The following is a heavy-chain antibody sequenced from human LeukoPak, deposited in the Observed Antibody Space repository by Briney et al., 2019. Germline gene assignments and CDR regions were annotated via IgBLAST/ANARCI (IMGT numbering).Heavy chain of an antibody. J-gene: IGHJ5*02. CDR2: IYSSGST. CDR1: GGSISSDSYY. V-gene: IGHV4-61*02. D-gene: IGHD2-15*01. Sequence: PSETLSLTCTVSGGSISSDSYYWTWIRQPAGKGVEWIGRIYSSGSTSYNPSLKSRVSISVDASRNQFSLKLSSVTAADTAIYFCARAYQGWWLDPWGQGTLVIVSS. CDR3: ARAYQGWWLDP.